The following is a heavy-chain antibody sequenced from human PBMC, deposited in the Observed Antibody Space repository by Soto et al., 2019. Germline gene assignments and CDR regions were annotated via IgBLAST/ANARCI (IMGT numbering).Heavy chain of an antibody. J-gene: IGHJ5*01. CDR3: ARDPKYFRTNGNWSDS. Sequence: QVQLMQSGTEVKKPGASVKVSCKASGYTLANYGISWVRQAPGQGLEWMGWIGGNNGATNYAPKVQGRVTMTIDTSSCTAYMDLRSLTSDDTAIYYCARDPKYFRTNGNWSDSWGQGTHVIVSS. CDR2: IGGNNGAT. CDR1: GYTLANYG. D-gene: IGHD2-2*01. V-gene: IGHV1-18*04.